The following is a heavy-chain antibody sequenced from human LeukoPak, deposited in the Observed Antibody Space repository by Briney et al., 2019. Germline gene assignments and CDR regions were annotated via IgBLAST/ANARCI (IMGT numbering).Heavy chain of an antibody. D-gene: IGHD3-10*01. J-gene: IGHJ5*02. CDR3: AKDSGYYYGSGPFDP. CDR1: GFTFDDYA. V-gene: IGHV3-9*01. Sequence: PGGSLRLSCAASGFTFDDYAMHWVRQAPGKGLEWVSGISWNSGSIGYADSVKGRFTISRDNAKNSLYLQMNSLRAEDTALYYCAKDSGYYYGSGPFDPWGQGTLVTVSS. CDR2: ISWNSGSI.